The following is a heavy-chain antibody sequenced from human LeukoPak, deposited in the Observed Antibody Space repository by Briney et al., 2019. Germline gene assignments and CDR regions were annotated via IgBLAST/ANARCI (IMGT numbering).Heavy chain of an antibody. CDR3: ARDPDYGDPY. V-gene: IGHV3-48*03. J-gene: IGHJ4*02. CDR2: ITSSGTTT. Sequence: GGSLRLSCAASGFTFSSYALSWVRQAPGRGLEWISWITSSGTTTDYADSVKGRFTVSRDNAKNSLYLQMNSLRADDTAVYYCARDPDYGDPYWGQGTLVTVSS. D-gene: IGHD4-17*01. CDR1: GFTFSSYA.